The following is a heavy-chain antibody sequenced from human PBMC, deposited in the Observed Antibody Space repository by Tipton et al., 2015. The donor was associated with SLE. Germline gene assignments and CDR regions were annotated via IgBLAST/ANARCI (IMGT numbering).Heavy chain of an antibody. CDR3: ARRGTVTGRKAFDI. J-gene: IGHJ3*02. CDR2: IYSGGST. CDR1: GFTVSSNY. D-gene: IGHD4-17*01. Sequence: SLRLSCAASGFTVSSNYMSWVRQAPGKGLEWVSVIYSGGSTYYADSVKGRFTISRDNSKNTLYLQMNSLRAEDTAVYYCARRGTVTGRKAFDIWGQGTMVTVSS. V-gene: IGHV3-66*02.